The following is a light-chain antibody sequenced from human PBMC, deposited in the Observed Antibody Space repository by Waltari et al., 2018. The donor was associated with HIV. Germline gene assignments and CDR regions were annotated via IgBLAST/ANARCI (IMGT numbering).Light chain of an antibody. CDR1: QNINHY. V-gene: IGKV1-39*01. CDR3: QQSSDLPST. CDR2: AAS. J-gene: IGKJ3*01. Sequence: DIQMTQSPSSLSASIGHTVTITCRASQNINHYLNWYQHEPGKPPKLLIYAASTLQSGVPSRFSASGFGTDFTLTISNLQPEDFATYYCQQSSDLPSTFGPGTKVDIK.